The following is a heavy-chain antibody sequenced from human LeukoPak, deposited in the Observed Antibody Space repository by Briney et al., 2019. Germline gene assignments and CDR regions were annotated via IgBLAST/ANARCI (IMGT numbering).Heavy chain of an antibody. Sequence: SETLSLTCTVSGGSIATYYWTWIRQPPGKGLGWIGFIDYSGRTNYDPSLRSRVTISLDTSKNQFSLKLSSVTAADTAFYYCARDRMADIWGQGTMVTVSS. D-gene: IGHD5-24*01. CDR1: GGSIATYY. J-gene: IGHJ3*02. V-gene: IGHV4-59*12. CDR2: IDYSGRT. CDR3: ARDRMADI.